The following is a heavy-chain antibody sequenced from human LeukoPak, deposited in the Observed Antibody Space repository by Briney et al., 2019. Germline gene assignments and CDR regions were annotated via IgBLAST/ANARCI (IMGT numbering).Heavy chain of an antibody. Sequence: GASVKVSCKASGYTFTSYDINWVRQATGQGLEWMGWMNPNSGNTGYAQKFQGRVTMTRNTSISTAYMELSSLRSEDTAVYYCARSSNWTNWFDPWGQGTLVTVSS. D-gene: IGHD6-13*01. CDR3: ARSSNWTNWFDP. V-gene: IGHV1-8*01. CDR2: MNPNSGNT. J-gene: IGHJ5*02. CDR1: GYTFTSYD.